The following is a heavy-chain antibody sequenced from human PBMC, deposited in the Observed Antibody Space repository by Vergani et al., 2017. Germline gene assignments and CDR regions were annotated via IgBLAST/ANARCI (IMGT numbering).Heavy chain of an antibody. CDR2: ISAYNGNT. CDR1: GYTFTSYG. D-gene: IGHD3-22*01. J-gene: IGHJ4*02. Sequence: QVQLVQSGAEVKKPGASVKVSCKASGYTFTSYGISWVRQAPGQGLEWMGWISAYNGNTNYAQKLQGRVTMTTDTSTSTAYMELRSLRSDDTAVYYCERDISYYDSSAGGANWGQGTLVTVSS. V-gene: IGHV1-18*01. CDR3: ERDISYYDSSAGGAN.